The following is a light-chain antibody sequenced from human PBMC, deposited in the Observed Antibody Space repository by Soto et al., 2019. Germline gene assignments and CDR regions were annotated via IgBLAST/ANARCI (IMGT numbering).Light chain of an antibody. J-gene: IGKJ5*01. CDR2: TAS. CDR1: QDISSW. CDR3: QQANTFPIT. V-gene: IGKV1-12*01. Sequence: DIQMTQSPSSVSASVGDRVTITCRARQDISSWLAWYQQKPGKAPNLLIYTASSLQSGVPSRFSGRGSGTDFTLTISSLQPEDFATYYCQQANTFPITFGQGTRLEIK.